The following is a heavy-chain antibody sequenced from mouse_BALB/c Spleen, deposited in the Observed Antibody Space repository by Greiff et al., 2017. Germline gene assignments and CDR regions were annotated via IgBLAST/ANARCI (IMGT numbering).Heavy chain of an antibody. CDR3: AREGYYGSNYWYFDV. CDR1: GYSITSGYY. J-gene: IGHJ1*01. CDR2: ISYDGSN. V-gene: IGHV3-6*02. D-gene: IGHD1-1*01. Sequence: ESGPGLVKPSQSLSLTCSVTGYSITSGYYWNWIRQFPGNKLEWMGYISYDGSNNYNPSLKNRISITRDTSKNQFFLKLNSVTTEDTATYYCAREGYYGSNYWYFDVWGAGTTVTVSS.